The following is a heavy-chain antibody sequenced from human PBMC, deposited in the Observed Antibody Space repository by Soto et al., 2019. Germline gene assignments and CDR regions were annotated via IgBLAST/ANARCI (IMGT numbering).Heavy chain of an antibody. V-gene: IGHV3-23*01. CDR3: AKALWALYCSGTSCYDDYYYGMDV. J-gene: IGHJ6*02. D-gene: IGHD2-2*01. CDR2: ISGGGGST. Sequence: GGSLRLSCAAPGFTFSSYAMTWVRQAPGKGLEWVSAISGGGGSTYYADSVKGRFTISRDNPKNTLYLQMNSPRAEDTAVYYCAKALWALYCSGTSCYDDYYYGMDVWGQGTTVTVSS. CDR1: GFTFSSYA.